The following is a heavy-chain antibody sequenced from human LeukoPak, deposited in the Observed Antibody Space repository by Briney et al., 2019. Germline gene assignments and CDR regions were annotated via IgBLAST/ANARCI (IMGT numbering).Heavy chain of an antibody. CDR3: ARDPSWPLYRGGLDY. Sequence: GGSLRLSCAASGFTVSSNYMSWVRQAPGKGLEWVSVIYSGGSTYYADSVKGRFTISRDNSKNTLYLQMNSLRAEDTAVYYCARDPSWPLYRGGLDYWGQGTLVTVSS. D-gene: IGHD3-16*01. CDR2: IYSGGST. CDR1: GFTVSSNY. V-gene: IGHV3-53*01. J-gene: IGHJ4*02.